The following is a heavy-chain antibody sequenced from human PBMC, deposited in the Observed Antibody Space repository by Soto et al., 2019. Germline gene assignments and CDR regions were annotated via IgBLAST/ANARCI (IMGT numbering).Heavy chain of an antibody. CDR1: GFTFSSYG. D-gene: IGHD3-10*01. CDR2: ISYDGSNK. Sequence: GGSLRLSCAASGFTFSSYGMHWVRQAPGKGLEWVAVISYDGSNKYYADSVKGRFTISRDNSKNTLYLQMNSLRAEDTAVYYCAKDRGVTTKWGQGTLVTVSS. J-gene: IGHJ4*02. V-gene: IGHV3-30*18. CDR3: AKDRGVTTK.